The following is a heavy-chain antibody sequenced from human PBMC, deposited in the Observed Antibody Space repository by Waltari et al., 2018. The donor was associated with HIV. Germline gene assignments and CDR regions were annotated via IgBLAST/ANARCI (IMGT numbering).Heavy chain of an antibody. CDR1: GFTLRSHS. Sequence: EVQLVESGGGLVQPGGSLRLACAASGFTLRSHSMIWVSQAPGTGLEWVSYISGTSSTIYYADSVKGRFTLSTDNAKNSLYLQMNSLRAEDMAVYYCARPCGWDWYFDLWGRGTLVTVSS. V-gene: IGHV3-48*01. CDR3: ARPCGWDWYFDL. J-gene: IGHJ2*01. CDR2: ISGTSSTI. D-gene: IGHD2-21*01.